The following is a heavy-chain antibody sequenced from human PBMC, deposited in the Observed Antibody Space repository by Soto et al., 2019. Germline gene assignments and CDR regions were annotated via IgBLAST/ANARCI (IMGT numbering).Heavy chain of an antibody. CDR3: ARDPGQDEAMDY. J-gene: IGHJ4*02. CDR1: GFTFSNFG. V-gene: IGHV3-33*01. Sequence: QVQVVESGGGAVQPGTSLRLSCAASGFTFSNFGMHWVRQAPGKGLEWVAVIWHDGKNKYYADSAKGRFTISRDNSKNTLYLQMNSLRAEDTAVYYCARDPGQDEAMDYWGQGTLVTVSS. CDR2: IWHDGKNK.